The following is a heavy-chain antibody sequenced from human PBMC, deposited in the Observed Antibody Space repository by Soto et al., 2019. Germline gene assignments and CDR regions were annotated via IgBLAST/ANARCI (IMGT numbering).Heavy chain of an antibody. D-gene: IGHD3-10*01. Sequence: GASVKVSCKASGYTFTTYDINWVRQATGQGLEWMGWMNPNSGNTGYAQKFQGRVTMTRNTSISTAYMELSSLRSEDTAVYYCARAGAHYYYYYMDVWGKGTTVTAP. J-gene: IGHJ6*03. CDR2: MNPNSGNT. V-gene: IGHV1-8*01. CDR3: ARAGAHYYYYYMDV. CDR1: GYTFTTYD.